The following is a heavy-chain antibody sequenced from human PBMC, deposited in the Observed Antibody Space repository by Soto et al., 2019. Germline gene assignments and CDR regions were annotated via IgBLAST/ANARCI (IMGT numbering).Heavy chain of an antibody. CDR2: MSGDGTTT. V-gene: IGHV3-23*01. Sequence: EVQLLESGGGLVQPGGSLRLSCTASGFTFSTYGMSWVRQAPGKGLEWVSSMSGDGTTTYYIDSVKRRFTICRDKARNSLSLPMISLRPDGTAVYYCTKYISVSPRTYKYLGQRSLVTVSP. CDR3: TKYISVSPRTYKY. CDR1: GFTFSTYG. J-gene: IGHJ4*02. D-gene: IGHD3-10*01.